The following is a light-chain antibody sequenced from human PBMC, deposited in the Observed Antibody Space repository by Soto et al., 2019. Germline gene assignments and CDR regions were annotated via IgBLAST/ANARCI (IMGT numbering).Light chain of an antibody. V-gene: IGKV1-39*01. CDR3: QQGSSPPFT. J-gene: IGKJ3*01. CDR1: QSITTY. CDR2: AAS. Sequence: DIQMTQSPSSLSASVGDRVTITCRASQSITTYLNWYQHKPGKAPKLLICAASSLPSGVPSRFSGSGSGTEFTLTSSSLQHEDSETYYCQQGSSPPFTFGTGTKVDIK.